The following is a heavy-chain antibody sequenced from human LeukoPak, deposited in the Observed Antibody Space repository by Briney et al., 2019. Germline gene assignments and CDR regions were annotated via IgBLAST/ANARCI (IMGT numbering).Heavy chain of an antibody. J-gene: IGHJ4*02. CDR3: ARDDGTGFDY. Sequence: ETLSLTCAVYGGSFSGYYWSWVRQAPGKGLEWVANIKQDGSEKYYVDSVKGRFTISRDNAKNSLYLQMNSLRAEDTAVYYCARDDGTGFDYWGQGTLVTVSS. CDR1: GGSFSGYY. D-gene: IGHD1-26*01. V-gene: IGHV3-7*01. CDR2: IKQDGSEK.